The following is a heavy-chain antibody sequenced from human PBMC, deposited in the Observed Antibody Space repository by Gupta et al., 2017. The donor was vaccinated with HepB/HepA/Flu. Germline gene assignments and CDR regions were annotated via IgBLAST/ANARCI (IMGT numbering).Heavy chain of an antibody. CDR3: ARARLMRVATGGDNWFDP. D-gene: IGHD5-12*01. CDR2: ILYDGSNT. CDR1: GFTFSRYD. Sequence: RLSCVASGFTFSRYDMHWVRQAPGKGLEWVATILYDGSNTKYADSVKGRFTTSRDNSKNTVYLQMNSLRAEDTAVYYCARARLMRVATGGDNWFDPWGQGTLVTVSS. J-gene: IGHJ5*02. V-gene: IGHV3-30*04.